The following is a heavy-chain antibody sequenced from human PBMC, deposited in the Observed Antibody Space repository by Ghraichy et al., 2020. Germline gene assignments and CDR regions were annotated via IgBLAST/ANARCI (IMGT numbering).Heavy chain of an antibody. CDR2: IYHSGTT. V-gene: IGHV4/OR15-8*02. CDR1: GASVSDHW. D-gene: IGHD6-19*01. J-gene: IGHJ4*02. CDR3: ARHTAVATTRGFDY. Sequence: SETLSLTCIVSGASVSDHWWSWVRQAPGTGLEWIGEIYHSGTTYYNPSLRSRITISIDNSKNHIAVQLSSVTAADPAVYFCARHTAVATTRGFDYCGPGTLVTVSS.